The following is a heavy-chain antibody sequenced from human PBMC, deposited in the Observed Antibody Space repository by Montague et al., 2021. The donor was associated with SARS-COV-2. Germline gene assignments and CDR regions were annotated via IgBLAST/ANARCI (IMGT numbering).Heavy chain of an antibody. V-gene: IGHV4-39*07. CDR1: GGSISSSSYY. D-gene: IGHD6-13*01. CDR2: IYYSGST. J-gene: IGHJ6*02. Sequence: ETLSLICTVSGGSISSSSYYWGWIRQPPGKGLEWIGSIYYSGSTYYNPSLKSRVTISVDTSKNQFSLKLSSVTAADSAVYCCARVGRQQLVRLSGMDVWGQGTTVTVSS. CDR3: ARVGRQQLVRLSGMDV.